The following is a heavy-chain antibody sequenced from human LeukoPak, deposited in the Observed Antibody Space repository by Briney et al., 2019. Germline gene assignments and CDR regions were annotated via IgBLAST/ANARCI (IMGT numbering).Heavy chain of an antibody. D-gene: IGHD6-6*01. V-gene: IGHV3-23*01. CDR1: GFTFSSFA. CDR2: ISGSGGST. Sequence: SGGSLRLSCAASGFTFSSFAMSWVSQAPGKGLEWVSAISGSGGSTYYADSVKGRFTISRDNSKNTLYLQMNSLRAEDTAVYYCAKSDGQLAMGYWGQGTLVTVSS. CDR3: AKSDGQLAMGY. J-gene: IGHJ4*02.